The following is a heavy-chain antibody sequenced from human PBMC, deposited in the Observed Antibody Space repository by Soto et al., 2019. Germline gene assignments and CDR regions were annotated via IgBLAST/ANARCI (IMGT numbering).Heavy chain of an antibody. CDR1: GYSFTSYW. CDR2: IYPGDSDT. J-gene: IGHJ6*02. Sequence: NPGESLKISCKGSGYSFTSYWIGWVRQMPGEGLEWMGIIYPGDSDTRYSPSFQGQVTISADKSISTAYLQWSSLKASDTAMYYCARQVVVPAAKRPYYYYYYGMDVWGQGTTVTVSS. CDR3: ARQVVVPAAKRPYYYYYYGMDV. D-gene: IGHD2-2*01. V-gene: IGHV5-51*01.